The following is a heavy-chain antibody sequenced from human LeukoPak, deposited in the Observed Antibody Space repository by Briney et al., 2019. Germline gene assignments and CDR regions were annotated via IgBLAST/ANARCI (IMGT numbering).Heavy chain of an antibody. CDR2: INPNSGGT. D-gene: IGHD6-13*01. J-gene: IGHJ4*02. CDR1: GYTFTGCY. V-gene: IGHV1-2*02. CDR3: ASSSWYGGGFFDY. Sequence: GASVKVSCKASGYTFTGCYMHWVRQAPGQGLEWMGWINPNSGGTNYAQKFQGRVTMTRDTSISTAYMELSRLRSDDTAVYYCASSSWYGGGFFDYWGQGTLVTVSS.